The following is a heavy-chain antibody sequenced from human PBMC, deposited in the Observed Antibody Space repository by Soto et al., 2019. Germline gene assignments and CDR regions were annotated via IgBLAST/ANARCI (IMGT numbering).Heavy chain of an antibody. CDR1: GFTFSDHY. J-gene: IGHJ4*02. Sequence: PGESLKISCAAYGFTFSDHYMSWIRQAPGKGLEWVSYISSSSSYTSYADSVKGRFTISRDNAKNSLYLQMNSLRAEDTAVYYCARVPYFYDISGYYYGYDYWGQGTLVTVSS. V-gene: IGHV3-11*06. D-gene: IGHD3-22*01. CDR3: ARVPYFYDISGYYYGYDY. CDR2: ISSSSSYT.